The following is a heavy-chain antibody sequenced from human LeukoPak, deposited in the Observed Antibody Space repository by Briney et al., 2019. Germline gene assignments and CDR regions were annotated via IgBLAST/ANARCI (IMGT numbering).Heavy chain of an antibody. CDR1: GFTFSNYA. CDR2: ISGSGGST. V-gene: IGHV3-23*01. D-gene: IGHD3-10*01. CDR3: AKCERGYYFDY. J-gene: IGHJ4*02. Sequence: GGSLRLSCAASGFTFSNYAMSWVRLAPGKGLEWVSAISGSGGSTHYADSVKGRFTISRDNSKNTLYLQMNSLRAEDTAVYYCAKCERGYYFDYWGQGTLVTVSS.